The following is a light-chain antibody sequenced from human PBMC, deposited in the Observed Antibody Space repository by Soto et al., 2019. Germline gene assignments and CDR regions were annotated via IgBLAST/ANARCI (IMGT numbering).Light chain of an antibody. CDR1: HDISSW. CDR3: QQANSFPLT. Sequence: DIQMTQSPSSVSASVGDRVTITCRASHDISSWLAWYQQKPGQAPKLLMYAASRLHSGVPARFSGSESGTDFTLTISSLQPEDSATYYCQQANSFPLTFGGGTKVDI. J-gene: IGKJ4*01. V-gene: IGKV1-12*01. CDR2: AAS.